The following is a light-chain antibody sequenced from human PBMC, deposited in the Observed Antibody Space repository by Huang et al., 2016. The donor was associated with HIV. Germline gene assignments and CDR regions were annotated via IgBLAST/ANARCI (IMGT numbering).Light chain of an antibody. CDR2: GAS. CDR3: QQGYSTPWT. Sequence: DIQLTQSPSSLSAYVGDRVTVTCRASQSIGRLLNWYQQEPGKAPKLLSYGASTLQSGVPSRFSGSGSGTHFTLTISSIQPEDSATFFCQQGYSTPWTFGQGT. V-gene: IGKV1-39*01. J-gene: IGKJ1*01. CDR1: QSIGRL.